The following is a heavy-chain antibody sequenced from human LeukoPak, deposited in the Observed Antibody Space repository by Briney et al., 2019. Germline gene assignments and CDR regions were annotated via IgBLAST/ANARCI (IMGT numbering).Heavy chain of an antibody. V-gene: IGHV4-59*12. CDR3: ARDIYGWFDP. Sequence: PSETLSLTCSVSGGSITSYYWIWIRQPPGKGLEWIGSIYYSGSTYYNPSLKSRVTISVDTSKNQFSLKLSSVTAADTAVYYCARDIYGWFDPWGQGTLVTVSS. CDR2: IYYSGST. J-gene: IGHJ5*02. D-gene: IGHD2-2*02. CDR1: GGSITSYY.